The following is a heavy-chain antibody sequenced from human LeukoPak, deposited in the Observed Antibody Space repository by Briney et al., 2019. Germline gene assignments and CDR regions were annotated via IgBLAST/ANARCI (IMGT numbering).Heavy chain of an antibody. D-gene: IGHD2-15*01. V-gene: IGHV4-59*02. CDR1: GDSVSGYY. Sequence: SETLSLTCTVSGDSVSGYYWSWIRQPPEMGLELIGYIHSSGRTNFNAALKSRVTMSMDTSQNQVSLKLSFVTAADTAVYYCARYYCSSGTCFYLDSWGQGILVTVSS. CDR2: IHSSGRT. J-gene: IGHJ4*02. CDR3: ARYYCSSGTCFYLDS.